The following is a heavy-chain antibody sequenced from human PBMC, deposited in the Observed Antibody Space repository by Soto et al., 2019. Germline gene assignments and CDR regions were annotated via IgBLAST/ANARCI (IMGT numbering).Heavy chain of an antibody. CDR2: IWYDGSNK. D-gene: IGHD4-17*01. V-gene: IGHV3-33*01. J-gene: IGHJ6*02. CDR1: GFTFSSYG. CDR3: VRDREFMTTVTTHYYYYGMDV. Sequence: GGSLRLSCAASGFTFSSYGMHWVRQAPGKGLEWVAVIWYDGSNKYYADSVKGRFTISRDNSKNTLYLQMNSLRAEDTAVYYCVRDREFMTTVTTHYYYYGMDVWGQGTTVTVSS.